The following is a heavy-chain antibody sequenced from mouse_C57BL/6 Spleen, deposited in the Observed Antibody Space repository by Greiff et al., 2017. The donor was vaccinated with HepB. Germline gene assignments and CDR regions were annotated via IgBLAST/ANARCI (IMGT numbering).Heavy chain of an antibody. CDR2: ISYDGSN. CDR1: GYSITSGYY. V-gene: IGHV3-6*01. J-gene: IGHJ3*01. Sequence: VQLKESGPGLVKPSQSLSLTCSVTGYSITSGYYWNWIRQFPGNKLEWMGYISYDGSNNYNPSLKNRISITRDTSKNQFFLKLNSVTTEDTATYYCARDLGFTTVKAWFAYWGQGTLVTVSA. CDR3: ARDLGFTTVKAWFAY. D-gene: IGHD1-1*01.